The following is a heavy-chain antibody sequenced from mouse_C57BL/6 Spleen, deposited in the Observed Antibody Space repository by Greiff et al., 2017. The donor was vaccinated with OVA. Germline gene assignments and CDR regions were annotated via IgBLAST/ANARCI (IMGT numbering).Heavy chain of an antibody. J-gene: IGHJ2*01. D-gene: IGHD2-2*01. Sequence: QVQLQQPGAELVMPGASVKLSCKASGYTFTSYWMHWVKQRPGQGLEWIGEIDPSDSYTNYNQKFKGKSTLTVDKSSSTAYMQLSSLTSEDSAVYYCARSTMVTTGLDYWGQGTTHTVSS. V-gene: IGHV1-69*01. CDR2: IDPSDSYT. CDR3: ARSTMVTTGLDY. CDR1: GYTFTSYW.